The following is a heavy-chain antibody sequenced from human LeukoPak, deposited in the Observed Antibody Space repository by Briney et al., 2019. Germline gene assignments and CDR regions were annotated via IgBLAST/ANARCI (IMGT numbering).Heavy chain of an antibody. J-gene: IGHJ4*02. CDR3: ARDNFAVAGTDFDY. CDR2: ISTSGNVI. CDR1: GFTFSSYE. V-gene: IGHV3-48*03. D-gene: IGHD6-19*01. Sequence: GGSLRLSCAASGFTFSSYEMNWVRQAPGKGLEWVSYISTSGNVIHYADSVKGRFTVSRDNGKNSLYLQMSSLRAEDTAIYYCARDNFAVAGTDFDYWGRGTLVTVSS.